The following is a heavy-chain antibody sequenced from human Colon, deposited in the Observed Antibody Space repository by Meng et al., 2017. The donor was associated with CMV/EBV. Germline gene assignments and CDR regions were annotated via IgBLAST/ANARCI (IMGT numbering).Heavy chain of an antibody. CDR1: GFTLSDFA. J-gene: IGHJ4*02. V-gene: IGHV3-30*02. CDR2: IHRDASGP. D-gene: IGHD3-3*01. CDR3: AADFWIGAGY. Sequence: GESLKISCEASGFTLSDFAMHWVRQAPGKGLEWVAFIHRDASGPFYADSVKGRFTISRDNSWNTLSLQMNSLTLEDTADYYCAADFWIGAGYWGQGALVTVSS.